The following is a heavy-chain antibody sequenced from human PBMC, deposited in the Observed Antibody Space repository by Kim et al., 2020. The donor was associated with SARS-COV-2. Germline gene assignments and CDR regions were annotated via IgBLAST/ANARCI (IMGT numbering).Heavy chain of an antibody. Sequence: LKSRVTITVDTSKNQFSLKLSSVTAADTAVYYCARDSFDYGASPINGMDVWGQGTTVTVSS. D-gene: IGHD4-17*01. V-gene: IGHV4-31*02. J-gene: IGHJ6*02. CDR3: ARDSFDYGASPINGMDV.